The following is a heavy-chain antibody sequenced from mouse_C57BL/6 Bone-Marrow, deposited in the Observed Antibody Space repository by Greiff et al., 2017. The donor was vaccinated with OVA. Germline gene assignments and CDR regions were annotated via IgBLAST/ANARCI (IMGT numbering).Heavy chain of an antibody. J-gene: IGHJ3*01. V-gene: IGHV5-4*01. CDR3: ARDGGYGYDVRFAY. D-gene: IGHD2-2*01. CDR1: GFTFSSYA. Sequence: EVKLVESGGGLVKPGGSLKLSCAASGFTFSSYAMSWVRQTPEKRLEWVATISDGGSYTYYPDNVKGRFTISRDNAKNNLYLQMSHLKSEDTAMYYCARDGGYGYDVRFAYWGQGTLVTVSA. CDR2: ISDGGSYT.